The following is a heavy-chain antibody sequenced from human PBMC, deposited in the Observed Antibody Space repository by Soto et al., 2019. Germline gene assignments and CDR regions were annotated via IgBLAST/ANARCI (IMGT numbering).Heavy chain of an antibody. Sequence: VQLLESGGGLVQPGGSLRLSCAASGFTFSSYAMSWVRQAPGKGLEWVSAISGSGGSTYYADSVKGRFTISRDNSKNTLYLQMNSLRAEDTAVYYCAKERLRNHDYGVNFDYWGQGTLVTVSS. V-gene: IGHV3-23*01. J-gene: IGHJ4*02. D-gene: IGHD4-17*01. CDR1: GFTFSSYA. CDR2: ISGSGGST. CDR3: AKERLRNHDYGVNFDY.